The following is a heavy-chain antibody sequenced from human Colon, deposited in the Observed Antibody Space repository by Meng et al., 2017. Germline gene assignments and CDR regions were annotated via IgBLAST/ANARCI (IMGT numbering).Heavy chain of an antibody. V-gene: IGHV4-4*02. D-gene: IGHD3-22*01. CDR1: GGSISRSDW. CDR3: ASSDYYRSDY. CDR2: TSHSGST. J-gene: IGHJ4*02. Sequence: QEVGPGLVKRSGRLSLTCAVSGGSISRSDWWSWVRQPPGKGLEWIGETSHSGSTNYSPSLKSRVTISLDKSKNQSSLKLNSVTAADTAVYYCASSDYYRSDYWGQGTLVTVSS.